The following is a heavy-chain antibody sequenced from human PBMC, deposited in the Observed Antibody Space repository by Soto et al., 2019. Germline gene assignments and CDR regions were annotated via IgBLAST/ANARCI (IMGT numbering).Heavy chain of an antibody. D-gene: IGHD5-12*01. Sequence: SVEGSCTASGGTFNKYALSWVRQAPGQGLEWMGGIIPIFNSANYAQKFQGRVTITADDSTSKAYMELRRLSPDDKAVYSCARELTVASSSFDFWGQGTMVTVSS. J-gene: IGHJ4*02. CDR1: GGTFNKYA. V-gene: IGHV1-69*13. CDR3: ARELTVASSSFDF. CDR2: IIPIFNSA.